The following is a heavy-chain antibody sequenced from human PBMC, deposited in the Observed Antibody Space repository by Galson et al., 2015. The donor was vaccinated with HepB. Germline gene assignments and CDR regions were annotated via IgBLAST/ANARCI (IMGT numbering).Heavy chain of an antibody. CDR3: ARCPGERWPFDY. CDR2: ISSDSSTTT. Sequence: SLRLSCAASGFTFSTYDMNWVRQAPGKGLEWVPYISSDSSTTTYYADSVKGRFTISRDDAKNSLYLQMNSLRDEDTAVYYCARCPGERWPFDYWGQGTLVTVST. CDR1: GFTFSTYD. D-gene: IGHD4-23*01. J-gene: IGHJ4*02. V-gene: IGHV3-48*02.